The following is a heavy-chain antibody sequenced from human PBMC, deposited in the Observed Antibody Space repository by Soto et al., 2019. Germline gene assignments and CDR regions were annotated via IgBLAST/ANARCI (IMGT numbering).Heavy chain of an antibody. V-gene: IGHV3-72*01. D-gene: IGHD5-18*01. CDR2: SKNKANSYTT. CDR1: GFTFTDHH. Sequence: GGSLRLSCVASGFTFTDHHMDWVRQAPGQGLEWVGRSKNKANSYTTEYAASVRGRFTISRDDSKKPLYLQMNSLKTDDTAVYYCARARTVEAATHFDSWGQGTLVTVSS. CDR3: ARARTVEAATHFDS. J-gene: IGHJ4*02.